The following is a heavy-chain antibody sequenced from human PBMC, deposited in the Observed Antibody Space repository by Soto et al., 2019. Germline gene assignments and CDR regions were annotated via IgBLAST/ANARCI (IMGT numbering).Heavy chain of an antibody. J-gene: IGHJ5*02. Sequence: PSETLSLTCTVSGGSISSYYWSWIRQPPGKGLEWIGYIYYSGSTNYNPSLKSRVTISVDTSKNQFSLKLSSVTAADTAVYYCAGQYSGYHPYSFDPWGQGTLVTVSS. V-gene: IGHV4-59*08. CDR2: IYYSGST. D-gene: IGHD5-12*01. CDR3: AGQYSGYHPYSFDP. CDR1: GGSISSYY.